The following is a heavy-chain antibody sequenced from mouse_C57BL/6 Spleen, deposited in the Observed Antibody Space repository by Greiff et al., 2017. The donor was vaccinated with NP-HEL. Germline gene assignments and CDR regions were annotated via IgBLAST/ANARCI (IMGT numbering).Heavy chain of an antibody. J-gene: IGHJ2*01. CDR2: IYPGDGDT. Sequence: QVQLKQSGAELVKPGASVKISCKASGYAFSSYWMNWVKQRPGQGLEWIGQIYPGDGDTNYNGKFKGKATLTADKSSSTAYMQLSSLTSEDSAVYVCARSQDLRDSGYDYWGQGTTLTVSS. CDR1: GYAFSSYW. V-gene: IGHV1-80*01. D-gene: IGHD3-2*02. CDR3: ARSQDLRDSGYDY.